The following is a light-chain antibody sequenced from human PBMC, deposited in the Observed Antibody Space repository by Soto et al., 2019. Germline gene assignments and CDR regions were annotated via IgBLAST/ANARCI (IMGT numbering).Light chain of an antibody. V-gene: IGKV1-39*01. CDR3: QQSYSSPRT. Sequence: DIQMTQSPSSLSASVGDRVTITCRTSQSVSNYLNWYQQNSGKAPKLLIYAASTLQTGVPSRFSGSGSGTDFTLTISSLQPEDFATYYCQQSYSSPRTFGQGTKVEIK. J-gene: IGKJ1*01. CDR1: QSVSNY. CDR2: AAS.